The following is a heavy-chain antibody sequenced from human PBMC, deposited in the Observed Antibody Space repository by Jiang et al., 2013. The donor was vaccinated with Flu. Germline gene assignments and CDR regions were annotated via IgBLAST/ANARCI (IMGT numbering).Heavy chain of an antibody. CDR3: ARMSRFGAAIGTLDY. D-gene: IGHD6-13*01. J-gene: IGHJ4*02. CDR2: IWHSGST. V-gene: IGHV4-30-2*01. Sequence: GSGLVKPSQTLSLTCAVSGGSVTTDAYSWSWVRQPPGKGLEWIGYIWHSGSTDYNPSLESRVTISMDRSNNQFSLKLTSVIAADTAVYYCARMSRFGAAIGTLDYWGQGTLVTVSS. CDR1: GGSVTTDAYS.